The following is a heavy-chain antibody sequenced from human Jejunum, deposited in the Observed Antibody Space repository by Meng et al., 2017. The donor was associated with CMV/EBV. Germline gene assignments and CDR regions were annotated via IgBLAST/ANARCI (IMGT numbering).Heavy chain of an antibody. CDR3: ARKYLSGSGIDY. Sequence: CKASGYTFTNCALNWVRQAPGQGLKWVGVINSNTGNPMYAPGFTGRFVFSLDTSVNTAYLQINSLRAEDTAVYFCARKYLSGSGIDYWGQGTLVTVSS. CDR2: INSNTGNP. D-gene: IGHD3-10*01. CDR1: GYTFTNCA. V-gene: IGHV7-4-1*02. J-gene: IGHJ4*02.